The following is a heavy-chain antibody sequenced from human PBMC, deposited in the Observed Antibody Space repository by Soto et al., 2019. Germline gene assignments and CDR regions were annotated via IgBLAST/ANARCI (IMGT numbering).Heavy chain of an antibody. V-gene: IGHV4-61*01. Sequence: PSETLSLTCTVSGGSVSSGSYYWSWIRQPPGKGLEWIGYIYYSGSTNYNPSLKSRVTISVDTSKNQFPLKLSSVTAADTAVYYCARGIAVAGTFWFDPWGQGTLVTVSS. J-gene: IGHJ5*02. CDR1: GGSVSSGSYY. CDR3: ARGIAVAGTFWFDP. D-gene: IGHD6-19*01. CDR2: IYYSGST.